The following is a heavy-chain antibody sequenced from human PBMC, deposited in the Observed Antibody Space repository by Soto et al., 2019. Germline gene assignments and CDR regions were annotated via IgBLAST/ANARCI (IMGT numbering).Heavy chain of an antibody. CDR1: GFTFSSYW. J-gene: IGHJ5*02. Sequence: GGSLRLSCAASGFTFSSYWMHWVRQAPGKGLVWVSRINSDGSSTSYADSVKGRFTISRDNAKNTLYLQMNSLRAEDTAVYYCARELRGQLEPSSSGWFDPWGQGTLVTVSS. V-gene: IGHV3-74*01. CDR2: INSDGSST. CDR3: ARELRGQLEPSSSGWFDP. D-gene: IGHD1-1*01.